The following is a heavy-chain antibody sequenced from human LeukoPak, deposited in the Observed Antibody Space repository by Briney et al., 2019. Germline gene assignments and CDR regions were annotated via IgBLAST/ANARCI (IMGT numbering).Heavy chain of an antibody. CDR3: ASPHVLKVRGVTNVYFDY. J-gene: IGHJ4*02. CDR1: GGSISSSSYY. CDR2: IYYSRST. D-gene: IGHD3-10*01. Sequence: SETLSLTCTVSGGSISSSSYYWGWIRHPPGKGLEWIGSIYYSRSTYYNPSLKSRVTISVDTSKNQFSLKLSSVTAADTAVYYCASPHVLKVRGVTNVYFDYWGQGTLVTVSS. V-gene: IGHV4-39*01.